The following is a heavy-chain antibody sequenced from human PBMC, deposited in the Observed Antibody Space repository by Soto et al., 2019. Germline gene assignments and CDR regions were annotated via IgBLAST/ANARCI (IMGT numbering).Heavy chain of an antibody. CDR1: GFTFSSYA. CDR2: ISGSGGST. CDR3: AKDVRQQLAQYNWFDP. J-gene: IGHJ5*02. D-gene: IGHD6-13*01. Sequence: GSLRLSCAASGFTFSSYAMSWVRQAPGKGLEWVSAISGSGGSTYYADSVKGRFTISRDNSKNTLYLQMNSLRAEDTAVYYCAKDVRQQLAQYNWFDPWGQGTLVAVSS. V-gene: IGHV3-23*01.